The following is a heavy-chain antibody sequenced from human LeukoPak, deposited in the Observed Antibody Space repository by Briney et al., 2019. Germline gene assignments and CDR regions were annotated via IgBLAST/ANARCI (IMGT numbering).Heavy chain of an antibody. CDR1: GGSISSYY. D-gene: IGHD6-13*01. J-gene: IGHJ4*02. Sequence: SETLSLTCTVSGGSISSYYWSWIRQPAGKGLEWIGRIYTSGSTNYNPSLKSRVTMSVDTSKNQFSLKLSSVTAADTAVYYCARGAGYSSSRGDFFDYWGQGTLVTVSS. CDR2: IYTSGST. V-gene: IGHV4-4*07. CDR3: ARGAGYSSSRGDFFDY.